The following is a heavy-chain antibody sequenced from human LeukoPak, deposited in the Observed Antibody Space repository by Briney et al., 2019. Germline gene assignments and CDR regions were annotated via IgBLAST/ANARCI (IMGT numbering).Heavy chain of an antibody. J-gene: IGHJ3*02. CDR1: GVTASIDY. CDR3: ARETSYPGDAFDI. CDR2: FNSSGFT. V-gene: IGHV3-66*01. Sequence: GGTLRLSCAASGVTASIDYTSWVPPTPGEGLECRSVFNSSGFTHYADSVTGRFTISRDNPNHTLSLQMNSLRAEDTAVYYCARETSYPGDAFDIWGQGTMVTVSS. D-gene: IGHD1-26*01.